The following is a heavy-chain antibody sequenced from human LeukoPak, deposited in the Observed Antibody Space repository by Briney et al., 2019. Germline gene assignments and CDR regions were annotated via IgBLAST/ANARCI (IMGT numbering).Heavy chain of an antibody. Sequence: SETLSLTCTVSSGSISSYYWSWIRQPPGKGLEWIGYIYYSGSTNYNPSLKSRVTISVDTSKNQFSLKLSSVTAADTAVYYCARDLSGSIYFDYWGQGTLVTVSS. CDR1: SGSISSYY. CDR2: IYYSGST. V-gene: IGHV4-59*01. J-gene: IGHJ4*02. CDR3: ARDLSGSIYFDY. D-gene: IGHD5-12*01.